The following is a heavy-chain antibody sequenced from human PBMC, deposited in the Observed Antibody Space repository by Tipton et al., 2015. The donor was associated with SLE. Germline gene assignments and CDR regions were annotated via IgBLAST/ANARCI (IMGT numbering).Heavy chain of an antibody. V-gene: IGHV4-59*11. CDR1: GGSISSHY. CDR2: IYYSGST. J-gene: IGHJ6*03. D-gene: IGHD7-27*01. Sequence: TLSLTCTVSGGSISSHYWSWIRQPPGKGLEWIGYIYYSGSTNYNPSLKSRVTISVDTSKNQFSLKLSSVTAADTAVYYCARGPGYYYMDVWGKGTTVTVSS. CDR3: ARGPGYYYMDV.